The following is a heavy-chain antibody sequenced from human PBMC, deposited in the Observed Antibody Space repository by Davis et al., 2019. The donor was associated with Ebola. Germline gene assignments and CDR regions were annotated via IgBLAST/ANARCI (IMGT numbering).Heavy chain of an antibody. D-gene: IGHD6-19*01. Sequence: PGGSLRLSCTTSGFTLSSYWVSWVRQAPGKGLMWVSRINSDGSITTYADSVKGRFTISRDNAKNTLYLQMNSLRAEDTAVYYYATSVAGTFDYWGQGTLVTVSS. CDR3: ATSVAGTFDY. J-gene: IGHJ4*02. CDR1: GFTLSSYW. V-gene: IGHV3-74*01. CDR2: INSDGSIT.